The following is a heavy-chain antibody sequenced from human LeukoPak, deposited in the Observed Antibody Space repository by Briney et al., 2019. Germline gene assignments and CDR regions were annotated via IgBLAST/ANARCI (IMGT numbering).Heavy chain of an antibody. D-gene: IGHD1-26*01. Sequence: QAGGSLRLSCEASGSTFSSYAMNWVRQAPGKGLEWVSAIGSGGGSTDYADSVQGRFTISRDNSKSTLYLQMNSLSAEDTAVYYCAKGFVGSTYQYFDSWGQGTLVTVS. CDR2: IGSGGGST. CDR3: AKGFVGSTYQYFDS. V-gene: IGHV3-23*01. J-gene: IGHJ4*02. CDR1: GSTFSSYA.